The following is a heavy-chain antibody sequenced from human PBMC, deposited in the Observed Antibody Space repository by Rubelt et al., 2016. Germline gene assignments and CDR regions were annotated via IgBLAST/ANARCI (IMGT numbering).Heavy chain of an antibody. CDR3: AKLFWWELPNY. V-gene: IGHV3-23*01. Sequence: EVQLLESGGGLVQPGGSLRLSCAASGFTFSTYAMSWVRQAPGKGLEWVSGISSGGGSTYYADSVKGRFTISRDNSKNTLYLQMNSLRAADTALYYCAKLFWWELPNYWGQGTLVTVSS. J-gene: IGHJ4*02. D-gene: IGHD2-15*01. CDR1: GFTFSTYA. CDR2: ISSGGGST.